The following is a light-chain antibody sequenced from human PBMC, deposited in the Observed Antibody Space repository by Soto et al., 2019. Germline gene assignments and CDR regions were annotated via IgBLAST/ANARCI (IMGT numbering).Light chain of an antibody. V-gene: IGKV3-20*01. J-gene: IGKJ5*01. CDR3: QQYGSSRIT. CDR2: GAS. CDR1: QSVSSY. Sequence: VMTQSPATLSVSPGERATLSCRASQSVSSYLAWYQQKPGQAPRLLIYGASSRATGIPDRFSGSGSGTDFTLTISRLEPEDFAVYYCQQYGSSRITFGQGTRLEIK.